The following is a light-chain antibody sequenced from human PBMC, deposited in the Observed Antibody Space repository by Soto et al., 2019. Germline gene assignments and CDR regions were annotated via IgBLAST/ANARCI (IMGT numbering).Light chain of an antibody. CDR1: QNVRDSY. CDR2: DTS. J-gene: IGKJ2*01. CDR3: QQYGGVPYT. Sequence: EIVLTQSPGTLSLSPGERATLSCRASQNVRDSYLAWYQQKPGQAPSLLLYDTSTRATGVPDRSSGSGSGTDFTLTISRLEPEDFAIYYCQQYGGVPYTFGQGTKVDIK. V-gene: IGKV3-20*01.